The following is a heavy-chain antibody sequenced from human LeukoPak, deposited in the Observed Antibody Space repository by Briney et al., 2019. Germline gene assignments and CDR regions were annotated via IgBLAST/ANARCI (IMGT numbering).Heavy chain of an antibody. Sequence: SETLSLTCAVSGGSLSGYYWSWIRHSPGKGLEWMGDIHHDGRTKYKSSFKSRITIFLVSSKNEVSLRLSPVTPADTALYFCARDVVPRDYGDTLNAYDLWGQGTMVTVS. CDR3: ARDVVPRDYGDTLNAYDL. J-gene: IGHJ3*01. CDR1: GGSLSGYY. D-gene: IGHD4-17*01. V-gene: IGHV4-34*01. CDR2: IHHDGRT.